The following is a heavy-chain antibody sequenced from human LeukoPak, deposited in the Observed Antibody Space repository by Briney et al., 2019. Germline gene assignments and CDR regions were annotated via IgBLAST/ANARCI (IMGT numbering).Heavy chain of an antibody. V-gene: IGHV3-48*02. CDR2: ISTSSSTI. J-gene: IGHJ4*02. CDR3: ARNYGDLDY. D-gene: IGHD4-17*01. CDR1: GFAISTYN. Sequence: GGSLRLSCAASGFAISTYNMNWVRQAPGKGLEWVSYISTSSSTIHYADSVKGRFTISRDNAKNSLYLQMNSLRDEDTAVYYCARNYGDLDYWGQGTLVTVSS.